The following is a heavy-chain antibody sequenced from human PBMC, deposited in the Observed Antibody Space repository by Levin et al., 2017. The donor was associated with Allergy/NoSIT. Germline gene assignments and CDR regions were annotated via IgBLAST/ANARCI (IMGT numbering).Heavy chain of an antibody. D-gene: IGHD3-3*01. CDR3: ARDYDFWSGYYRFAFDI. Sequence: PEASVKVSCKASGYSFTDYAMHWVRQAPGQRLEWMGRINAGNGNTKYSQKFQDRVTITWDTSASTTYMELNSLRSEDTAVYYCARDYDFWSGYYRFAFDIWGQGTMVTVSS. J-gene: IGHJ3*02. CDR2: INAGNGNT. V-gene: IGHV1-3*01. CDR1: GYSFTDYA.